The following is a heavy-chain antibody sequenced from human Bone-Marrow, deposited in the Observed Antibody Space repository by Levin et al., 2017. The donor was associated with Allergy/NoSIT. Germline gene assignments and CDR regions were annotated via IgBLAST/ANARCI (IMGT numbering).Heavy chain of an antibody. CDR1: GFNFKTYA. CDR2: ISYDGTKK. CDR3: ARDRGSSWELYYFDY. D-gene: IGHD6-13*01. Sequence: GESLKISCAASGFNFKTYAIHWVRQAPGKELEWVAVISYDGTKKYYTDSVKGRFTISRDNFRNTLFLQMNRLKIEDSAIYYCARDRGSSWELYYFDYWGHGTLVTVSS. J-gene: IGHJ4*01. V-gene: IGHV3-30*04.